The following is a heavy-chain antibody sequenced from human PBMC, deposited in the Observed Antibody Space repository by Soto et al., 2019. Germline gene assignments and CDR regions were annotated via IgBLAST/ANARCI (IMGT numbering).Heavy chain of an antibody. CDR2: ILYDGSNK. CDR3: AKSRDAYNFYFDYGMDV. D-gene: IGHD2-2*01. Sequence: QVQLVESGGGVVQAGRSLRLSCAASGFTFSNYGMHWVRQTPGKGLEWVALILYDGSNKYYADSVKGRFTISRDNSKNTLDLQVSSLRAEDTAVYYCAKSRDAYNFYFDYGMDVWGQGTTVTGSS. CDR1: GFTFSNYG. J-gene: IGHJ6*02. V-gene: IGHV3-30*18.